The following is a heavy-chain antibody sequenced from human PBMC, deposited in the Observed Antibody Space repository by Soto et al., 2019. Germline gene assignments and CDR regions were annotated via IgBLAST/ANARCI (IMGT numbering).Heavy chain of an antibody. V-gene: IGHV3-30-3*01. D-gene: IGHD3-3*01. CDR2: ISYDGSNK. CDR3: ARDQVFWKYGMDV. J-gene: IGHJ6*02. CDR1: GFTFSSYA. Sequence: PGGSLRLSCAASGFTFSSYAMHWVRQAPGKGLEWVAVISYDGSNKYYADSVKGRFTISRDNSKNTLYLQMNSLRAEDTAVYYCARDQVFWKYGMDVWGQGTTVTVSS.